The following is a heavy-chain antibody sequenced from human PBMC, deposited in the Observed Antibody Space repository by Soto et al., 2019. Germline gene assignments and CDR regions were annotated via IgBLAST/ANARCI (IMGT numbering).Heavy chain of an antibody. J-gene: IGHJ6*02. Sequence: ASVKVSCKASGYTFTNYYVQWVRQAPEKGLEWMGSFDPEDGQTINKQKFQDRVTMTGDTSSDTGYMELSNLRSEDTAIYYCATSLELPLGVDIWGQGTTVTVSS. CDR3: ATSLELPLGVDI. D-gene: IGHD1-7*01. CDR1: GYTFTNYY. CDR2: FDPEDGQT. V-gene: IGHV1-24*01.